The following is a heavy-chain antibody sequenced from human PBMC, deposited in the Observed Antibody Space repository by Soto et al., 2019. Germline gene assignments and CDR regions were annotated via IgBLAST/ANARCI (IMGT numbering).Heavy chain of an antibody. Sequence: GSLRLSCAASGFTVSSNYMSWVRQAPGKGLEWVSVIYSGGSTYYADSVKGRFTISRDNSKNTLYLQMNSLRAEDTAVYYCARDLASSGSGAFDIWGQGTMVTVSS. V-gene: IGHV3-53*01. J-gene: IGHJ3*02. CDR2: IYSGGST. D-gene: IGHD3-22*01. CDR1: GFTVSSNY. CDR3: ARDLASSGSGAFDI.